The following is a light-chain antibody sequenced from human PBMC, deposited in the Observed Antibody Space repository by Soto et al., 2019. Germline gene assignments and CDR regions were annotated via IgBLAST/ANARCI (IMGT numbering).Light chain of an antibody. J-gene: IGKJ2*01. V-gene: IGKV3D-15*01. CDR2: GAS. CDR3: QEYNDWPRYT. Sequence: VVMTQSPPTLSVSPGETATLSCRASQSINTNLAWYQQRPGQVPRLIIYGASTRFTGIPDRFSGSGSGTEFTLTISSLQSEDLGVYYCQEYNDWPRYTFGRGTKVDIK. CDR1: QSINTN.